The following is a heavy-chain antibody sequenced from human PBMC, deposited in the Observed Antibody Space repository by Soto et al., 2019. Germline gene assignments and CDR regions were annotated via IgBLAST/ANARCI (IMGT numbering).Heavy chain of an antibody. J-gene: IGHJ4*02. Sequence: GSLRLSCSASGXTFSSFAMSWVRQAPGKGLEWVSAISGSGDRTYYADSVKGLFNISRYNSKNTLYLQMNILRAYDTAVYYFAKAGDYWGQGTLGTVSS. CDR1: GXTFSSFA. CDR2: ISGSGDRT. V-gene: IGHV3-23*01. CDR3: AKAGDY.